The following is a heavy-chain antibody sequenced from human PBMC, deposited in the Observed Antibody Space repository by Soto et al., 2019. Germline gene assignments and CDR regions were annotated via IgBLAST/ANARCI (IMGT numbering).Heavy chain of an antibody. CDR2: ISSSGSNI. CDR3: ARGRELGNYYYYDGMDV. J-gene: IGHJ6*02. V-gene: IGHV3-48*03. CDR1: GFTFSSYE. D-gene: IGHD3-10*01. Sequence: EVQLVESGGGLVQPGGSLRLSCAASGFTFSSYEMNWVRQAPGKGLEWVSYISSSGSNIYYADSVKGRFTISRDNAKNSLYLQMNSLRAEDTAVYYCARGRELGNYYYYDGMDVWGQGTTVTVSS.